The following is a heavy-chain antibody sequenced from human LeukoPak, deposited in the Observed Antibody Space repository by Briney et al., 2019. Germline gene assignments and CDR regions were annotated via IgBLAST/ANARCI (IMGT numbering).Heavy chain of an antibody. V-gene: IGHV4-39*07. Sequence: SETLSLTCTVSGGSISNSGYYWGWFRRPPGKGLEWIGSIYYSGSTYYNPSLKSRVTISLDASKKQISLNLSSVTAADTAVYYCARELIAAPVLGAFDIWGPGTMVTVSS. J-gene: IGHJ3*02. CDR1: GGSISNSGYY. CDR2: IYYSGST. CDR3: ARELIAAPVLGAFDI. D-gene: IGHD6-6*01.